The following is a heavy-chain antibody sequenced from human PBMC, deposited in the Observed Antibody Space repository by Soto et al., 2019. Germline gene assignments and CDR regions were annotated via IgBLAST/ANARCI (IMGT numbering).Heavy chain of an antibody. CDR3: AKTNPSRALTSGWNDRFDP. D-gene: IGHD1-1*01. J-gene: IGHJ5*02. V-gene: IGHV3-23*01. CDR1: GFTLSNYA. Sequence: DVQLLESGGGLVQPGGSLRLTRAASGFTLSNYAMSWVRQAPGKGLEWVSVVSGHSRSIYYADSVRGRFTISRDNSKNTLYLQMNSLRVEDTAVYHCAKTNPSRALTSGWNDRFDPWGQGTLVTVSS. CDR2: VSGHSRSI.